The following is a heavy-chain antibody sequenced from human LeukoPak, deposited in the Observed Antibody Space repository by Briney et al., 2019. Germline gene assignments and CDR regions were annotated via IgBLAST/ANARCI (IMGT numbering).Heavy chain of an antibody. CDR3: ARGGRAYDSSGYLGY. CDR2: ISAYNGNT. Sequence: ASVKVSCKASGYTFTSYGISWVRQAPGQGLEWMGWISAYNGNTNYAQKLQGRVTMTTDTSTSTAYMELRSLRSDDTAVYYCARGGRAYDSSGYLGYWGQGTLVTVSS. V-gene: IGHV1-18*01. J-gene: IGHJ4*02. CDR1: GYTFTSYG. D-gene: IGHD3-22*01.